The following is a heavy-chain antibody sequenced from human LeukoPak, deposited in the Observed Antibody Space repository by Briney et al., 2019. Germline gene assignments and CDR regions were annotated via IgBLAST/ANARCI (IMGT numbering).Heavy chain of an antibody. V-gene: IGHV4-59*01. CDR1: GGSISSYH. CDR2: MSYSGST. CDR3: ARSSSYGRTDAFDV. J-gene: IGHJ3*01. D-gene: IGHD3-22*01. Sequence: SETLSLTCTVSGGSISSYHWSWIRQPPGKGLEWIGYMSYSGSTNYNPSLKSRVTISVDTSKNQFSLKLSSVTAADTALYHCARSSSYGRTDAFDVWSQGTMVTVSS.